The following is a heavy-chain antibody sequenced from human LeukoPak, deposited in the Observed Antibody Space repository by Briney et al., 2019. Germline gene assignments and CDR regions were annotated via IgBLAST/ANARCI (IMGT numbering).Heavy chain of an antibody. CDR3: AEGGGGGDNCGGDCFSPYYYYMDV. J-gene: IGHJ6*03. CDR1: GGSMSSFY. V-gene: IGHV4-59*01. Sequence: SETLSLTCNVSGGSMSSFYWSWVRQLPGKGLEYIGYIYYTGSTNYNPSLKSRVTMSVDTSKNHFSLKVTSVTAADTAIYYWAEGGGGGDNCGGDCFSPYYYYMDVWGKGTTVTVSS. CDR2: IYYTGST. D-gene: IGHD2-21*02.